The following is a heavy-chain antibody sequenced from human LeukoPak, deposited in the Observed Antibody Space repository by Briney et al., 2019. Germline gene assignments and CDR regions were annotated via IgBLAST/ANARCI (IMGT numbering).Heavy chain of an antibody. Sequence: PSETLSLTCTVSGGSIRSDSYAGGWIRQPPGKGLEWIGTVLYSGSTYHNPSLKSRVTISVDTSKNQFSLKLSSVTAADTAVYYCARRKLGYCSGGSCENWGQGTLVTVSS. CDR3: ARRKLGYCSGGSCEN. J-gene: IGHJ4*02. V-gene: IGHV4-39*01. CDR1: GGSIRSDSYA. CDR2: VLYSGST. D-gene: IGHD2-15*01.